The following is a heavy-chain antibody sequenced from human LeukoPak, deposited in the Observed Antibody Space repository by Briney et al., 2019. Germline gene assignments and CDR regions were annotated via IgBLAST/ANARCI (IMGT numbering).Heavy chain of an antibody. J-gene: IGHJ4*02. D-gene: IGHD2-21*02. CDR1: RFTFSSYW. CDR2: IKSKTDGGTT. V-gene: IGHV3-15*01. CDR3: TTVGVYCGGDCYSDY. Sequence: GGSLRLSCAASRFTFSSYWMSWVRQAPGKGLEWVGRIKSKTDGGTTDYAAPVKGRFTISRDDSKNTLYLQMNSLKTEDTAVYYCTTVGVYCGGDCYSDYWGQGTLVTVSS.